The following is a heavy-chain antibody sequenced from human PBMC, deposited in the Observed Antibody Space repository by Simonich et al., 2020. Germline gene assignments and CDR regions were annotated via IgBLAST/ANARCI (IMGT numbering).Heavy chain of an antibody. Sequence: QVQLQQWGAGLLKPSETLSLTCAVYGGSFSGSYWSWNRQPPGKGREWIGEINHSGSTNYNPSLKSRVTISLDTSKNQFSLKLSSVTAADTAVYYCARPLGIIWAFDIWGQGTMVTVSS. V-gene: IGHV4-34*01. CDR1: GGSFSGSY. CDR3: ARPLGIIWAFDI. CDR2: INHSGST. D-gene: IGHD3-16*01. J-gene: IGHJ3*02.